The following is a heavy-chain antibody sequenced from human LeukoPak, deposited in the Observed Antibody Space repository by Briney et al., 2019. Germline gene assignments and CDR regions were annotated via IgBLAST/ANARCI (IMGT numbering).Heavy chain of an antibody. CDR1: GFTFSSYA. D-gene: IGHD2-15*01. Sequence: HAGGSLRLSCAASGFTFSSYAMSWVRQAPGKGLEWVSAISGSGGSTYYADSVKGRFTISRDNSKNTLYLQMNSLRAEDTAVYYCAKDPLVVAATYYFDYWGQGTLVTVSS. CDR2: ISGSGGST. V-gene: IGHV3-23*01. J-gene: IGHJ4*02. CDR3: AKDPLVVAATYYFDY.